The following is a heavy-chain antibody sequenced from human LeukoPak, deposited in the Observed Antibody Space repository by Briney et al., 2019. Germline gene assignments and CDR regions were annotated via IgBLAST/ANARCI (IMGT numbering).Heavy chain of an antibody. CDR3: AREAVKQQLVLFDY. D-gene: IGHD6-13*01. Sequence: SETLSLTCAVSGNSISSSIWWSWVRQPPGKGLEWIGSIYYSGSTYYNPSLKSRVTISVDRSKNQFSLKLSSVTAANTAVYYCAREAVKQQLVLFDYWGQGTLVTVSS. J-gene: IGHJ4*02. CDR2: IYYSGST. CDR1: GNSISSSIW. V-gene: IGHV4-4*02.